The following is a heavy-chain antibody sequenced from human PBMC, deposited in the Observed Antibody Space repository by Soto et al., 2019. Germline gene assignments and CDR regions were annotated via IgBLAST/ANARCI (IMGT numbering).Heavy chain of an antibody. D-gene: IGHD6-13*01. Sequence: QVHLLQSGAEVQKPGASARISCQASGYTFKTSAIHWVRQAPGQSLAWMGWINPATGDTKYSQSVRGRVTFALDTSATTAYMDLRSLASHDTAVYYCARAAGRSKLLPFYFDPWGQGTLVTVSS. CDR3: ARAAGRSKLLPFYFDP. CDR2: INPATGDT. CDR1: GYTFKTSA. J-gene: IGHJ5*02. V-gene: IGHV1-3*01.